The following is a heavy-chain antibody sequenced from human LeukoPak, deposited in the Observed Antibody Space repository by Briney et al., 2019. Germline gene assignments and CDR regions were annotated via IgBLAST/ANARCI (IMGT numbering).Heavy chain of an antibody. Sequence: GGSLRLSCAASGVTFSSYGMHWVRQAPGKGLEWVAFIRYDGSNKYYADSVKGRFTISRDNSKNSLYLQMNSLRVEDTAIYHCARGRFGLDWGQGTLVTVSS. J-gene: IGHJ4*02. D-gene: IGHD3-10*01. CDR3: ARGRFGLD. V-gene: IGHV3-30*02. CDR1: GVTFSSYG. CDR2: IRYDGSNK.